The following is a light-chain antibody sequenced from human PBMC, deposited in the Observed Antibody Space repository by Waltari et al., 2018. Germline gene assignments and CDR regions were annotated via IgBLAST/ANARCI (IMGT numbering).Light chain of an antibody. CDR1: SSAVGAYNY. CDR2: EVT. V-gene: IGLV2-8*01. Sequence: QSALTQPPSASGSPGQSVTISCPGTSSAVGAYNYVSWYQQYPGKAPKLIIYEVTNRPSGVPDRFSGSKSGNTASLTVSGLQADDEADYYCCSHGGSNNFYIFGTGTTVTVL. J-gene: IGLJ1*01. CDR3: CSHGGSNNFYI.